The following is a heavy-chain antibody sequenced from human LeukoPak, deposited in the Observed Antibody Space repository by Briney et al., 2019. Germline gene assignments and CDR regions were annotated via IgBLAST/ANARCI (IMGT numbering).Heavy chain of an antibody. D-gene: IGHD1-26*01. CDR1: GFTFSSYA. J-gene: IGHJ4*02. CDR3: ARDPGGSSVFY. Sequence: SGGSLRLSCAASGFTFSSYAMHWVRQAPGKGLEWVAVISYDGSNKYYADSVKGRFTISRDNSKNTLYLQMNSLRAEDTAVYYCARDPGGSSVFYWGQGTLVTVSS. V-gene: IGHV3-30-3*01. CDR2: ISYDGSNK.